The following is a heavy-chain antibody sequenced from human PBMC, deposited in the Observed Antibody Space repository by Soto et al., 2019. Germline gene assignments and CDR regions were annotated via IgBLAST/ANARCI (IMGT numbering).Heavy chain of an antibody. V-gene: IGHV4-30-2*01. Sequence: QLQLQESGSGLVKPSQTLSLTCAVSGGSISSGGYSWSWIRQPPGKGLEWIGYIYHSGSTYYNPSPXRXXTISVDRSKNPFSLKLSSVTAADTAVYYCARVPSPWGQGTLVTVSS. CDR2: IYHSGST. CDR3: ARVPSP. J-gene: IGHJ5*02. CDR1: GGSISSGGYS.